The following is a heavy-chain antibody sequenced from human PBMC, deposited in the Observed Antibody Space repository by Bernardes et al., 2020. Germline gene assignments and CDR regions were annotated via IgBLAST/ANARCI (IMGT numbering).Heavy chain of an antibody. D-gene: IGHD2-15*01. V-gene: IGHV3-21*01. CDR2: ISSTGTYI. Sequence: GGYLRLSCVASGFTFTRYSIHWVRQAPGKGLEWVSSISSTGTYIYYADSLKGRFTISRDNAKNSVYLQLNSLGADDTAMYYCARNLGWRTADDYWGQGTLVTVSS. CDR1: GFTFTRYS. J-gene: IGHJ4*02. CDR3: ARNLGWRTADDY.